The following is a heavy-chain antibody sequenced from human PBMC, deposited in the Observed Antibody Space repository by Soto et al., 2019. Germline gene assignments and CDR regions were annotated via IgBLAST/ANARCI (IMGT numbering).Heavy chain of an antibody. CDR2: ISAYNGKT. V-gene: IGHV1-18*01. J-gene: IGHJ4*02. D-gene: IGHD6-13*01. CDR1: GYTFISYG. CDR3: ARVGFSSSWLGFLASVVHGVESNY. Sequence: QVQLVQSGAEVKKTGASVEVSCKASGYTFISYGIRWVRQAPGQGLEWMGWISAYNGKTNYAQKCQGRVTMNTVTSTSTAYMELMSRKSYDTSVYFCARVGFSSSWLGFLASVVHGVESNYWGQVTRFTVSS.